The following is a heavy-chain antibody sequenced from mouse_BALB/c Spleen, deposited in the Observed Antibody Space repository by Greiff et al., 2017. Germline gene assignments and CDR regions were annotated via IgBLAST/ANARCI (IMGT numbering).Heavy chain of an antibody. CDR2: ILPGSGST. J-gene: IGHJ2*01. D-gene: IGHD2-1*01. V-gene: IGHV1-9*01. CDR1: GYTFSSYW. CDR3: ARSNYGNYVDY. Sequence: VQLQQSGAELMKPGASVKISCKATGYTFSSYWIEWVKQRPGHGLEWIGEILPGSGSTNYNEKFKGKATFTADTSSNTAYMQLSSLTSEDSAVYYCARSNYGNYVDYWGQGTTLTVSS.